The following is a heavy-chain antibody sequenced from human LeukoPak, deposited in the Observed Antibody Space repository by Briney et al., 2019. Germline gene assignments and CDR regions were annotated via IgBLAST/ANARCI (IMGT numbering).Heavy chain of an antibody. CDR3: ARADIIGIAEYDAFDI. J-gene: IGHJ3*02. CDR2: INPNSGGT. CDR1: GYTFTGYY. D-gene: IGHD6-13*01. Sequence: ASVKVSCKASGYTFTGYYMHWVRQAPGQGLEWMGWINPNSGGTNYAQKFQGRVTTTRDTSISTAYMELSRLRSDDTAVYYCARADIIGIAEYDAFDIWGQGTMVTVSS. V-gene: IGHV1-2*02.